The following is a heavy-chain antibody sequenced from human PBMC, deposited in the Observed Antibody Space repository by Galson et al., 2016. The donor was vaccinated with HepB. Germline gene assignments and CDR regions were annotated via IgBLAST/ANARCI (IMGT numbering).Heavy chain of an antibody. CDR3: AKDRDFHGYNTYYFDY. CDR2: IGWNSGSI. Sequence: SLRLSCAASGFTFDDYAMHWVRQVPGRGLEWASGIGWNSGSIGYADSVKGRFIISRDNAKNSLYLQMNSLRAEDTALYYCAKDRDFHGYNTYYFDYWGQGTLVTVSS. V-gene: IGHV3-9*01. CDR1: GFTFDDYA. J-gene: IGHJ4*02. D-gene: IGHD5-24*01.